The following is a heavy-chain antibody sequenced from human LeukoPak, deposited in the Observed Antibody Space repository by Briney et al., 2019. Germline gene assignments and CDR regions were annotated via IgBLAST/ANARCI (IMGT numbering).Heavy chain of an antibody. CDR3: ARPHSSTDFYAFDI. D-gene: IGHD2-2*01. Sequence: PSETLSLTCTVSGGSISDYYWNWIRQPPGTGLEWIGYVRTSGSTNYSPSLASRVTMSVDTSKNQISLKLRSVTAADTAVYYCARPHSSTDFYAFDIWGQGTMVTVSS. CDR1: GGSISDYY. CDR2: VRTSGST. V-gene: IGHV4-4*09. J-gene: IGHJ3*02.